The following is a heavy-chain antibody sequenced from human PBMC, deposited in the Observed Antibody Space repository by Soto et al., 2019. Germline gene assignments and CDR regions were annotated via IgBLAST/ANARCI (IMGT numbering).Heavy chain of an antibody. CDR2: IIPIFGTT. V-gene: IGHV1-69*01. J-gene: IGHJ4*02. Sequence: QVQLVQSGAEVKKPGSSVKVSCKASGGTFSTYAITWVRQAPGQGLEWLGGIIPIFGTTDYARKFQGRVTITAAESKSTVFIELSSLTSEYTAVYYCARGVGAYYFDYWGQGTLVTVSS. CDR3: ARGVGAYYFDY. CDR1: GGTFSTYA. D-gene: IGHD1-26*01.